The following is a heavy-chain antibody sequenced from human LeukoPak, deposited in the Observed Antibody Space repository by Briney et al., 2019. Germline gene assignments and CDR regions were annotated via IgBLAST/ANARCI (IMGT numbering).Heavy chain of an antibody. CDR2: MNPNSGNT. D-gene: IGHD1-1*01. J-gene: IGHJ6*03. CDR1: GYTFTSYD. CDR3: ARGLGTTGTTWYYYYYMDV. Sequence: GASVTVSCKASGYTFTSYDINWVRQATGQGIEWMGWMNPNSGNTGYAQKFQGRVTMTRNTSISTAYMELSSLRSEDTAVYYCARGLGTTGTTWYYYYYMDVWGKGTTVTISS. V-gene: IGHV1-8*01.